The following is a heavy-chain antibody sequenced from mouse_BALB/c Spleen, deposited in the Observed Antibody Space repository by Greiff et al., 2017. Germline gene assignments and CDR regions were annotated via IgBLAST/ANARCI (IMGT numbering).Heavy chain of an antibody. CDR2: ISSGSSTI. J-gene: IGHJ4*01. CDR3: VRGYYGSSHYAMDY. D-gene: IGHD1-1*01. CDR1: GFTFSSFG. V-gene: IGHV5-17*02. Sequence: EVMLVESGGGLVQPGGSRKLSCAASGFTFSSFGMHWVRQAPEKGLEWVAYISSGSSTIYYADTVKGRFTISRDNPKNTLFLQMTSLRSEDTAMYYCVRGYYGSSHYAMDYWGQGTSVTVSS.